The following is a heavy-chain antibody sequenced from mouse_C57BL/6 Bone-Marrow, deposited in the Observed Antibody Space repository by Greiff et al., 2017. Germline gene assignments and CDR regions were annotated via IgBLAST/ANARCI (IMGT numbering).Heavy chain of an antibody. CDR1: GFNIKDAY. V-gene: IGHV14-4*01. Sequence: EVQLQQSGAELVRPGASVKLSCTASGFNIKDAYMHWVKQRPEQGLAWIGWLDPENGDTKYASKFQGKATITADTSSNTAYLQLSSLTSEDTAVYYCTKIAYYSNSYAMDYWGQGTSVTVSS. D-gene: IGHD2-5*01. J-gene: IGHJ4*01. CDR2: LDPENGDT. CDR3: TKIAYYSNSYAMDY.